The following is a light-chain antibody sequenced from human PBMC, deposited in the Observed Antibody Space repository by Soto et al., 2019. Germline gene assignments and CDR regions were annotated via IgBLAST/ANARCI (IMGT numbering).Light chain of an antibody. CDR1: QSVSNNY. CDR2: ATS. Sequence: VLTQSPGTLSLSPGERATLSCRASQSVSNNYLAWYQQKPGQPPRLLIYATSSMATGIPDRFSGSGSGTDFTLSIRSLEPEDFAVYYCQQYGGTPITFGPGTKVDIK. CDR3: QQYGGTPIT. J-gene: IGKJ3*01. V-gene: IGKV3-20*01.